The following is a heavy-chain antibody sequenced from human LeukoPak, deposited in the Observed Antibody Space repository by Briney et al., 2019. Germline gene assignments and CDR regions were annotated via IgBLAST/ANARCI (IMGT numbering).Heavy chain of an antibody. D-gene: IGHD2-2*01. J-gene: IGHJ4*02. CDR3: AKYSQLLSGYYFDF. CDR1: GFTFSSYA. V-gene: IGHV3-23*01. Sequence: GGSLRLSCAASGFTFSSYAMNWVRQAPGKGLEWVSGISGSGGSAYYADSVKGRFTISRDNSRNTLYLQMNSLRAEDTAIYYCAKYSQLLSGYYFDFWGQGTLVTVSS. CDR2: ISGSGGSA.